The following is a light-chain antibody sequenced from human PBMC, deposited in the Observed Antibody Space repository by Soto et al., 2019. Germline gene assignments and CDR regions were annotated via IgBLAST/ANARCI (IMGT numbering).Light chain of an antibody. CDR3: QHSDTHSRT. V-gene: IGKV1-5*01. Sequence: DIQVTQSTSTLSASVGDRFAITCRASQSISSWLAWYQQKPGKAPKLLIYDASNLERGVPSRFSGSGSGTEFTLTIYSLQPDDFARYYCQHSDTHSRTFCQGTKVDIK. CDR1: QSISSW. J-gene: IGKJ1*01. CDR2: DAS.